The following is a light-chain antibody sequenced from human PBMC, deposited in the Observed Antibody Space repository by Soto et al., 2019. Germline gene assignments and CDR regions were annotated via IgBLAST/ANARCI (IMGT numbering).Light chain of an antibody. V-gene: IGLV2-23*01. CDR3: CSYAGSSTFV. CDR1: SSDIGSYSL. CDR2: EAN. Sequence: QSALTQPASVSGSPGQSITISCTGTSSDIGSYSLVSWYQHHPGKAPKLMIYEANKRPSGVSDRFSGSKSGNTASLTISGLQAEDEADYYCCSYAGSSTFVFGTGTKLTVL. J-gene: IGLJ1*01.